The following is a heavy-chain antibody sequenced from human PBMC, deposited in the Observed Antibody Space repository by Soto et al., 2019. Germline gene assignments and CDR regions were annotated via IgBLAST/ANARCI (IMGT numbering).Heavy chain of an antibody. V-gene: IGHV1-69*13. D-gene: IGHD3-3*01. J-gene: IGHJ6*02. CDR2: IIPIFGTA. CDR1: GGTFSSYA. CDR3: ARRSYDFWSGYYADYYYGMDV. Sequence: SVKVSCKASGGTFSSYAISWVRQAPGQGLEWMGGIIPIFGTANYAQKFQGRVTITADESTSKAYMELSSLRSEDTAVYYCARRSYDFWSGYYADYYYGMDVWGQGTTVTVSS.